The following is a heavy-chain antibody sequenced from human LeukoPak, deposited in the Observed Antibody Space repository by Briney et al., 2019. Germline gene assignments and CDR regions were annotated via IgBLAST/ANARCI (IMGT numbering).Heavy chain of an antibody. D-gene: IGHD1-1*01. Sequence: SETLSLTCTVSGGSISSYYWSWIRQPPGKGLEWIGYIYYSGSTNYNPSLKSRVTISVDTSKNQFSLKLSSVTAADTAVYYCARARTTEVDYWGQGTLVTVSS. J-gene: IGHJ4*02. CDR1: GGSISSYY. V-gene: IGHV4-59*08. CDR3: ARARTTEVDY. CDR2: IYYSGST.